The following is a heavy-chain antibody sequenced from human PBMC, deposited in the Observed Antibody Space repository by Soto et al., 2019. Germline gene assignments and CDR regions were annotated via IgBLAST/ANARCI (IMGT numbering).Heavy chain of an antibody. CDR2: IYYSGST. Sequence: QVQLQASGPGLVKPSETLSLTCTVSGGSISSYYWSWIRQPPGKGLEWIGYIYYSGSTNYNPSLKSRVTISVDTSKNQFSLKLSSVTAADTAVYYCARDRGSERGLEWGQGTLVTVSS. J-gene: IGHJ4*02. D-gene: IGHD1-1*01. CDR1: GGSISSYY. CDR3: ARDRGSERGLE. V-gene: IGHV4-59*01.